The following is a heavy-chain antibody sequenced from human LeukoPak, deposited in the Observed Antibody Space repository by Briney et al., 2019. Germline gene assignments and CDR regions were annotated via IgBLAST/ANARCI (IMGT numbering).Heavy chain of an antibody. V-gene: IGHV3-13*01. CDR3: ANEIRPNDY. D-gene: IGHD4-17*01. CDR1: GFTFSNHA. J-gene: IGHJ4*02. CDR2: IGTAGDT. Sequence: PGGSLRLSCATSGFTFSNHAMHWVRQASGKGLEWVSAIGTAGDTFYPGSVKGRFTISRDNSKNTLYLQMNSLRAEDTAVYYCANEIRPNDYWGQGTQVTVSS.